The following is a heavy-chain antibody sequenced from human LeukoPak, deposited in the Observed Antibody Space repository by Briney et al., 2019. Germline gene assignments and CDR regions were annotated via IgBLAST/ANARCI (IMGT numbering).Heavy chain of an antibody. Sequence: GGSLRLSCAASGFTFSGYWMSWVRQAPGKGLEWVANIKEDGSEKNYVDSVKGRFTISRDNAKNSLYLQMNSLRAEDTAVYYCARGANWYVPHWGQGTLVTVSS. CDR3: ARGANWYVPH. CDR2: IKEDGSEK. V-gene: IGHV3-7*03. CDR1: GFTFSGYW. J-gene: IGHJ4*02. D-gene: IGHD1-1*01.